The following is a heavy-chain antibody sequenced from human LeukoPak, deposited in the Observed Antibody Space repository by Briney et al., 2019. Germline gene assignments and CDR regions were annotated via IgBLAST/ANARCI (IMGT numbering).Heavy chain of an antibody. D-gene: IGHD4-17*01. Sequence: GASVKVSCKASGYTFTGYYMHWVRQAPGQGLEWMGWINPNSGGTNYAQKFQGRVTMTRDTSISTAYMELSRLRSDDTAVYYCARDFDYGDRDAFDIWGQGTMVTVSS. CDR3: ARDFDYGDRDAFDI. V-gene: IGHV1-2*02. CDR2: INPNSGGT. CDR1: GYTFTGYY. J-gene: IGHJ3*02.